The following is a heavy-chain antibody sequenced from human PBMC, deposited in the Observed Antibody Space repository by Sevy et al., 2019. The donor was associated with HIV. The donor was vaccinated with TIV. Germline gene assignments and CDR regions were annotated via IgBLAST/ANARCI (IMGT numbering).Heavy chain of an antibody. V-gene: IGHV1-18*01. J-gene: IGHJ6*02. CDR3: ARDKYYDFWSGYYEAHYYDYGMDV. CDR2: ISAYNGNT. CDR1: GYTFTSYG. Sequence: ASVKVSCKASGYTFTSYGISWVRQAPGQGLEWMGWISAYNGNTNYAQKLQGRVTMTTDTSSSTAYMELRSLRSDDTAVYYCARDKYYDFWSGYYEAHYYDYGMDVWGQGTAVTVSS. D-gene: IGHD3-3*01.